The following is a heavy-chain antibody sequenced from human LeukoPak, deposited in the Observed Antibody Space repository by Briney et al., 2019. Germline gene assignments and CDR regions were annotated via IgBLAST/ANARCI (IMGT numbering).Heavy chain of an antibody. V-gene: IGHV3-23*01. CDR1: RFTFRSSV. CDR3: ARDITPMGLGDS. D-gene: IGHD5-18*01. J-gene: IGHJ4*02. Sequence: GGSLRLSCAASRFTFRSSVMSWVRQAPGKGLEWVAGISGSGGSTDYADSLKGRFTISRDNSKNTLYLQMNSLRAEDTAAYYCARDITPMGLGDSWGQGTLVTVSS. CDR2: ISGSGGST.